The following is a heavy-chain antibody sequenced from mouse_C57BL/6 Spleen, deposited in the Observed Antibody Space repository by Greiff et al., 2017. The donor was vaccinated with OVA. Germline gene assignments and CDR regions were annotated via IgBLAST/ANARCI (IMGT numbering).Heavy chain of an antibody. CDR3: ARDDGYYGWYFDV. D-gene: IGHD2-3*01. J-gene: IGHJ1*03. V-gene: IGHV5-17*01. CDR2: ISSGSSTI. Sequence: EVKVVESGGGLVKPGGSLKLSCAASGFTFSDYGMHWVRQAPEKGLEWVAYISSGSSTIYYADTVKGRFTISRDNAKNTLFLQMTSLRSEDTAMYYCARDDGYYGWYFDVWGTGTTVTVSS. CDR1: GFTFSDYG.